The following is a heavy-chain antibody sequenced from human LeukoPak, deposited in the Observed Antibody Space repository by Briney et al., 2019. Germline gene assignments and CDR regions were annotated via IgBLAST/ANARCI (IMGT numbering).Heavy chain of an antibody. J-gene: IGHJ4*02. D-gene: IGHD2-21*01. V-gene: IGHV3-30-3*01. CDR2: ISYDGSNK. Sequence: GRSLRLSCAASGFTFSSYAMHWVRQAPGKGLEWVAVISYDGSNKYYADSVKGRFTISRDNSKNTLYLQMNSLRAGDTAVYYCARIALRNIDYWGQGTLVTVSS. CDR1: GFTFSSYA. CDR3: ARIALRNIDY.